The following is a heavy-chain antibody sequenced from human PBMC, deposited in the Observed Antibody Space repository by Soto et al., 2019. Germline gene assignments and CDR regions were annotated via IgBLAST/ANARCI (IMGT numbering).Heavy chain of an antibody. J-gene: IGHJ3*02. CDR3: AKGGYYSLFDI. D-gene: IGHD3-16*01. CDR1: GFPFSSYA. Sequence: GGSLRLSCVASGFPFSSYAMTWVRQTPGKGLEWVSGISGSGGRTYYADSVKGRFTISRDNSNNTLSLQMHILRVEDTAVYFCAKGGYYSLFDIWGQGTMVTVSS. CDR2: ISGSGGRT. V-gene: IGHV3-23*01.